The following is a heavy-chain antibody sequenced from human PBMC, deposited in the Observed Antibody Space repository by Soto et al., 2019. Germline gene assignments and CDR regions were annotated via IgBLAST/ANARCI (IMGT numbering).Heavy chain of an antibody. Sequence: GGSLRLSCAASGFTFSSYAMSWVRQAPGKGLEWVSAISGSGGSTYYADSVKGRFTISRDNSKNTLYLQMNSLRAEDTSVYYCAKTSNYGSGSYNSKPDYYFDYWGQGTLVTVSS. CDR2: ISGSGGST. V-gene: IGHV3-23*01. CDR3: AKTSNYGSGSYNSKPDYYFDY. J-gene: IGHJ4*02. CDR1: GFTFSSYA. D-gene: IGHD3-10*01.